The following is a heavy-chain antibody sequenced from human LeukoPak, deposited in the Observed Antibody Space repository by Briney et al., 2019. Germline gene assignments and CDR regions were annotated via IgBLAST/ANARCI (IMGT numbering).Heavy chain of an antibody. CDR1: GFTFSSHW. CDR2: IKSDGSSV. V-gene: IGHV3-74*01. Sequence: GGSLRLSCAASGFTFSSHWMHWVRQTPGKGLVWVSRIKSDGSSVDYADSVKGRFTISRDNAKNTLYLQMNSLRAEDMAVYYCVRNGVGAPPFDYWGQGALVTVSS. J-gene: IGHJ4*02. CDR3: VRNGVGAPPFDY. D-gene: IGHD1-26*01.